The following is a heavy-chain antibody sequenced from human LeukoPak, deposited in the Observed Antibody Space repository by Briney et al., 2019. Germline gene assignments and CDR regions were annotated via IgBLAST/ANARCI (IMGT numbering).Heavy chain of an antibody. CDR1: GYTFTGYY. CDR3: ARASPYYSYAMDV. J-gene: IGHJ6*02. Sequence: ASVKVSCKASGYTFTGYYMHWVRQAPGQGLEWMGWINPNSGGTYYAQKFQGRVTMTRDTSISTAYMELSRLRSDDTAVYYCARASPYYSYAMDVWGQGTTVTVSS. V-gene: IGHV1-2*02. CDR2: INPNSGGT.